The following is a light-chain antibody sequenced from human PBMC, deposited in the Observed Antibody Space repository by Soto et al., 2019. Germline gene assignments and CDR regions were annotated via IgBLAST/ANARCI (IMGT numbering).Light chain of an antibody. CDR1: QAIYNY. V-gene: IGKV1-27*01. J-gene: IGKJ4*01. CDR2: AAS. Sequence: DIQMTQSPSSLSASVGDRVTITCRASQAIYNYLAWYQQKPGKVPTLLISAASTWQSGVPSRFSGSGSGTDFTLTISSLQPEDVATYYCQKFSAVPTFGGGTKVEI. CDR3: QKFSAVPT.